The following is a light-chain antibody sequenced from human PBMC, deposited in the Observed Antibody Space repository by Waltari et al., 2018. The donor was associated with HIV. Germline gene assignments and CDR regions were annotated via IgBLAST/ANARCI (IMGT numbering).Light chain of an antibody. V-gene: IGKV3-11*01. CDR3: QQRSNWPTWT. CDR1: QSVSSY. CDR2: DAS. Sequence: EVVLTQSPATLSLSPGESATLSCRASQSVSSYLAWYQQRPGQAPRLLIYDASNRATGIQARFSGSGSGTDFTLTISSLESEDFAVYYCQQRSNWPTWTFGQGTKVEIK. J-gene: IGKJ1*01.